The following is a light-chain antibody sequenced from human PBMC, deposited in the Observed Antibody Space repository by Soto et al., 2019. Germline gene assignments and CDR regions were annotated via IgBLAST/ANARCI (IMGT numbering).Light chain of an antibody. CDR3: QVWDSSTGDVV. V-gene: IGLV3-9*01. CDR2: RDT. Sequence: SYELTQPLSVSVALGQTARITCGGNNIGSKNVHWYQQKPGQAPVLVIYRDTNRPSGIPERFSGSNSGNTATLTISRAQAGDESDYYCQVWDSSTGDVVFGGVTKVTVL. CDR1: NIGSKN. J-gene: IGLJ2*01.